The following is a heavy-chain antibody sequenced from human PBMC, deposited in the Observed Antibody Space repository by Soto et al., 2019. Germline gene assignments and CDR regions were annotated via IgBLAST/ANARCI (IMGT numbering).Heavy chain of an antibody. CDR1: GFTFSVYT. V-gene: IGHV3-23*01. CDR2: IYGNGGGT. CDR3: AKDMQPDSRWEIDY. Sequence: EVQLLESGGGLVQPGGSLRLSCSASGFTFSVYTMNWVRQAPGKGLEWVSGIYGNGGGTFYVDSVKGRFTISRDNSKNTLYLQRNSLRAEDTAVYSCAKDMQPDSRWEIDYWGQGTLVTVSS. D-gene: IGHD1-26*01. J-gene: IGHJ4*02.